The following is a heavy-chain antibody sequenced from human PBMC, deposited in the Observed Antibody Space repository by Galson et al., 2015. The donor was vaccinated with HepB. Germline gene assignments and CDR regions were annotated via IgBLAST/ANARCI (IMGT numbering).Heavy chain of an antibody. D-gene: IGHD1-20*01. CDR2: IFYRGST. CDR3: ARAVTYNYESNRFDI. Sequence: TLSLTCTVSSGPITSGGFYWSWIRQHPGKGLEWIGYIFYRGSTYYNPSLKSRLTISIDTSKNQFSLNLRSVTAADTAIYYCARAVTYNYESNRFDIWGQGTVVAVSP. CDR1: SGPITSGGFY. V-gene: IGHV4-31*03. J-gene: IGHJ3*02.